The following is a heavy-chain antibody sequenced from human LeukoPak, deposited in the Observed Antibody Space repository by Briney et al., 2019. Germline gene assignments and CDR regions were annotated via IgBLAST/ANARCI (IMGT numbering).Heavy chain of an antibody. Sequence: PGGSLRLSCAASGFTFSNYGMHWVRQAPGKGLEWMAVAWHDGSYKYYAASVKGRFTISRDNSKNTRYLQMNSLRVEDTAVYFCARGPGFGYWGQGALVTVSS. CDR3: ARGPGFGY. CDR1: GFTFSNYG. CDR2: AWHDGSYK. V-gene: IGHV3-33*01. J-gene: IGHJ4*02.